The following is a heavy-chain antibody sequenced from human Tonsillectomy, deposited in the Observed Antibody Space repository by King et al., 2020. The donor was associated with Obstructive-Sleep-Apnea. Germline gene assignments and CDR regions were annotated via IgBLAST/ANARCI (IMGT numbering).Heavy chain of an antibody. CDR2: IYYNGNA. D-gene: IGHD3-22*01. Sequence: QLQESGPGLVKPSETLSLTCTVSGGSISSSNYYWGWIRQPPGKGLEWIGNIYYNGNAYYNSSLKSRVTISIDTSTNQFSLKLSSVTAADTAVFYCARVHTTLNYYDSSGFGLFDNWGQGTLVTVSS. J-gene: IGHJ4*02. CDR3: ARVHTTLNYYDSSGFGLFDN. V-gene: IGHV4-39*07. CDR1: GGSISSSNYY.